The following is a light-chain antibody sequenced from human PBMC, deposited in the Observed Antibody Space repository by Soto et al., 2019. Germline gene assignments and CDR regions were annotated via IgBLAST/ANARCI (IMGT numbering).Light chain of an antibody. CDR2: DVT. V-gene: IGLV2-11*01. J-gene: IGLJ1*01. CDR1: SSDVGGYEY. CDR3: CSHAGSPFYV. Sequence: QSVLTQPRSVSGSPGQSVTISCTGTSSDVGGYEYVSWYQQHPGKAPKLVIYDVTKRPSGVPDRFSGSRSGNTASLTISGLQTEDEADYYCCSHAGSPFYVFGIGTKVTVL.